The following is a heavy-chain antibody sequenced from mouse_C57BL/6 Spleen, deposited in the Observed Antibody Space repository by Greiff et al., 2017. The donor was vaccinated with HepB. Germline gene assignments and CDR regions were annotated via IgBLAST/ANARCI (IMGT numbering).Heavy chain of an antibody. D-gene: IGHD1-1*01. CDR2: ISYSGST. Sequence: EVQLQQSGPGLAKPSQTLSLTCSVTGYSITSDYWNWIRKFPGNKLEYMGYISYSGSTYYNPSLKSRISITRDTSKNQYYLQLNSVTTEDTATYYCARSPSFTTVVARDYAMDYWGQGTSVTVSS. V-gene: IGHV3-8*01. J-gene: IGHJ4*01. CDR3: ARSPSFTTVVARDYAMDY. CDR1: GYSITSDY.